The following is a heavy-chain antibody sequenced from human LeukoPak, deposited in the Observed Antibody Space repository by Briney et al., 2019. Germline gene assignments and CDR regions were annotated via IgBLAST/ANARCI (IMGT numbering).Heavy chain of an antibody. V-gene: IGHV3-9*01. CDR2: ISWNSGSI. CDR3: ARGITMVRGVIIDRNWFDP. CDR1: GFTFDDYA. D-gene: IGHD3-10*01. J-gene: IGHJ5*02. Sequence: GRSLRLSCAASGFTFDDYAMHWVRQAPGKGLEWVSGISWNSGSIGYADSVKGRFTISRDNAKNSLYLQMNSLRAEDTALYYCARGITMVRGVIIDRNWFDPWGQGTLVTVSS.